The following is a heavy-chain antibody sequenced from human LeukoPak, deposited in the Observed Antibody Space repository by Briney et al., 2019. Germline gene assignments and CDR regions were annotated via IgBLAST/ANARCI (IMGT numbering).Heavy chain of an antibody. Sequence: PGGSLRLSCAASGFTFSSYSVNWVRQAPGKGLEWVSSISSSSSYTYYADSVKGRFTISRDNAKNSLYLQMNSLRAEDTAVYYCAREEWWELTLFDYWGQGTLVTVSS. D-gene: IGHD1-26*01. CDR2: ISSSSSYT. V-gene: IGHV3-21*01. CDR1: GFTFSSYS. CDR3: AREEWWELTLFDY. J-gene: IGHJ4*02.